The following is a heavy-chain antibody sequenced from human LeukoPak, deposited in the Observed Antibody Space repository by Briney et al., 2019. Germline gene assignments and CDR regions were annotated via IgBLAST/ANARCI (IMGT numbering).Heavy chain of an antibody. D-gene: IGHD3-10*01. Sequence: SETLSLTCTVSGGSSNRGGFYLSWIRQHPGRGLEWLGYIFSNGGTYYNPSLESRVSISGDSSKTQFSLGLTSVTAADTAVYYCARAERDYFGSGPFDFWGQGTLVTVSS. CDR3: ARAERDYFGSGPFDF. V-gene: IGHV4-31*03. CDR1: GGSSNRGGFY. J-gene: IGHJ4*02. CDR2: IFSNGGT.